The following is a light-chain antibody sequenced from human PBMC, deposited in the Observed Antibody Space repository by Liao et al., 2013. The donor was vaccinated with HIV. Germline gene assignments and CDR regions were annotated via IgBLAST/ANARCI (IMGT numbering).Light chain of an antibody. Sequence: SYELTQTPSVSVSPGQTASITCSGDKLGDKYACWYQQKPGQSPVLVIYEDNKRPSGIPERFSGSKSGNTATLTISGTQAMDEADYYCQVWDSSSDHVVFGGGTKLTVL. V-gene: IGLV3-1*01. CDR1: KLGDKY. J-gene: IGLJ2*01. CDR3: QVWDSSSDHVV. CDR2: EDN.